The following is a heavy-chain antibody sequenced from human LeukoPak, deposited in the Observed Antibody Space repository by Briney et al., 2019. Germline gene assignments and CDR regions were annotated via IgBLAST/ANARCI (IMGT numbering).Heavy chain of an antibody. CDR3: ARAPLYYYDSSGYFPPLFDY. J-gene: IGHJ4*02. D-gene: IGHD3-22*01. Sequence: SQTLSLTCTVSGGSISSGSYYWSWIRQPAGKGLEWIGRIYTSGSTNYNPSLKSRVTISVDTSKNQFSLKLSSVTAADTAVYYCARAPLYYYDSSGYFPPLFDYWGQGTLVTASS. V-gene: IGHV4-61*02. CDR1: GGSISSGSYY. CDR2: IYTSGST.